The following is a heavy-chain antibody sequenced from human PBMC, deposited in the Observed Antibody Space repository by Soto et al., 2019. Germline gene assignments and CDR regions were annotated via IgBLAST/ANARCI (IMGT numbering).Heavy chain of an antibody. Sequence: ASVKVSCKASGYSFTNNDVSWVRQATGQGLEWMGWMNPGSGDTGYAQKFQGRVTMTRDISIATAYMELSSLRSDDTAVYYCTRGPNYYESGSPSWSTDDWGQGTLVTFSS. V-gene: IGHV1-8*01. CDR1: GYSFTNND. CDR2: MNPGSGDT. J-gene: IGHJ4*02. D-gene: IGHD3-10*01. CDR3: TRGPNYYESGSPSWSTDD.